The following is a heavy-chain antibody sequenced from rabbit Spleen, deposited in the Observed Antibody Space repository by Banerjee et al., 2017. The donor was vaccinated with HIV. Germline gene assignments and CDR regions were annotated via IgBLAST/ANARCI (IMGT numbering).Heavy chain of an antibody. Sequence: QEQLEESGGGLVKPGASLTLTCKASGFSFSDRDVMCWVRQAPGKGLQWIACINTYTGKPVYATWAKGRFTISRTSSATVTLQLTSLTVADTATYFCARDLVAVIGWNFNLWGPGTLVTVS. CDR1: GFSFSDRDV. J-gene: IGHJ4*01. CDR3: ARDLVAVIGWNFNL. CDR2: INTYTGKP. V-gene: IGHV1S45*01. D-gene: IGHD1-1*01.